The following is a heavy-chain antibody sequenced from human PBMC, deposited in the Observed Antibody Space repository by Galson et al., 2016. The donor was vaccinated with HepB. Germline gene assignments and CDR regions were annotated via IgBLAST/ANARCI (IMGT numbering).Heavy chain of an antibody. J-gene: IGHJ4*02. CDR1: EFTFDIYS. D-gene: IGHD2-21*02. CDR2: MSSGGAYK. CDR3: ARGGRSCAGDCYSAFDS. V-gene: IGHV3-21*01. Sequence: SLRLSCAASEFTFDIYSMNWVRQAPGKGLEWISSMSSGGAYKYYADSVKGRFTISRDNAKNSLYLQMNTLRAEDTAVYYCARGGRSCAGDCYSAFDSCGQGILVTVSS.